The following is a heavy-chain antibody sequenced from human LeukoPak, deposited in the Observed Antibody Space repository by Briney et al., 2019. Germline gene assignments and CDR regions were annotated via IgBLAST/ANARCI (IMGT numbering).Heavy chain of an antibody. J-gene: IGHJ5*02. D-gene: IGHD7-27*01. CDR1: GDSISNNY. Sequence: PSETLSLTCTVSGDSISNNYWSWIRQPPGKGLEWIGYIYYSGSTNYNPFLKSRVTISVDTSKNQFSLKLSSVTAADTAVYYCARLITGGWFDPWGQGTLVTVSS. CDR3: ARLITGGWFDP. V-gene: IGHV4-59*08. CDR2: IYYSGST.